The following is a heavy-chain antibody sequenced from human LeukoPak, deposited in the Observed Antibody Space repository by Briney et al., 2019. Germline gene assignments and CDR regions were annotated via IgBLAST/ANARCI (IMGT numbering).Heavy chain of an antibody. J-gene: IGHJ4*02. CDR3: AREAVAGWGPDFDY. CDR2: IYTSGST. V-gene: IGHV4-61*02. Sequence: SQTLSLTCTVSGGSISSGSYYWSWIRQPAGKGLEWIGRIYTSGSTNYNPSLKSRVTISVDTSKNQFSLKLSSVTAADTAVYYCAREAVAGWGPDFDYWGQGTLVTVSS. CDR1: GGSISSGSYY. D-gene: IGHD6-19*01.